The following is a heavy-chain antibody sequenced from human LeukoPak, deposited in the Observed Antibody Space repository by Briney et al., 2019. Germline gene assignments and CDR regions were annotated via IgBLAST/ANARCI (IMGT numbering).Heavy chain of an antibody. V-gene: IGHV4-39*07. CDR3: ARGGSSWYWDY. CDR2: IYYSGST. Sequence: PSETLSLTCTVSGGSISSSSYYWGWIRQPPGKGLEWIGSIYYSGSTYYNPSLKSRVTISVDTSKNQFSLKLSSVTAADTAVYYCARGGSSWYWDYWGQGTLVTVSS. J-gene: IGHJ4*02. CDR1: GGSISSSSYY. D-gene: IGHD6-13*01.